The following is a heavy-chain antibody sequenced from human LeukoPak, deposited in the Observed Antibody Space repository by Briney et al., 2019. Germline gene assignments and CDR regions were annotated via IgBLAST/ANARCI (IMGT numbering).Heavy chain of an antibody. Sequence: PGGSLRLSCAASDFTSSRYSMNWFRQAPGEGLESVSSISSSGHDIYYADSVKGRFTISRDNAKNSLYLQMNSLRVEDTAVYYCARHGDGFYYGMDVWGQGTTVTVSS. CDR3: ARHGDGFYYGMDV. CDR2: ISSSGHDI. J-gene: IGHJ6*01. V-gene: IGHV3-21*01. D-gene: IGHD4-17*01. CDR1: DFTSSRYS.